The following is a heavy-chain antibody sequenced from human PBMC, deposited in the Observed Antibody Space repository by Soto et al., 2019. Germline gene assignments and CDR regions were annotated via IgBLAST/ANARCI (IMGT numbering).Heavy chain of an antibody. CDR1: GYTFTGYY. CDR2: INPNSGGT. Sequence: QVQLVQSGAEVKKPGASVKVSCKASGYTFTGYYMHWVRQAPGQGLEWMGWINPNSGGTNYAQKFQGWVTMTRDTSISTAYMELSRLRSDDTAVYYCARGSGPSSDGWSYYFDYWGQGTLVTVSS. CDR3: ARGSGPSSDGWSYYFDY. V-gene: IGHV1-2*04. D-gene: IGHD6-19*01. J-gene: IGHJ4*02.